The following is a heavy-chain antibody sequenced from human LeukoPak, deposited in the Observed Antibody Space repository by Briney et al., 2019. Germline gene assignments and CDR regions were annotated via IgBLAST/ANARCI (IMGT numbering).Heavy chain of an antibody. CDR2: FDPEDGET. J-gene: IGHJ4*02. V-gene: IGHV1-24*01. Sequence: ASVKVSCTVSGYTLTELSMHWVRQAPGKGLEWMGGFDPEDGETIYAQKFQGRVTMTEDTSTDTAYMELSSLRSEDTAVYYCATVSDSYAWRDYWGQGTLVTVSS. CDR3: ATVSDSYAWRDY. D-gene: IGHD2-2*01. CDR1: GYTLTELS.